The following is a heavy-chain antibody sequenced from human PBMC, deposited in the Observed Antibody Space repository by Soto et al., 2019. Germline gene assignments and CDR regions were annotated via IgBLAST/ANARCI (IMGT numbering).Heavy chain of an antibody. Sequence: QLQLQESGPGLVKPSETLSLTCTVSGGSISSSSYYWGWIRQPPGKGLEWIGSIYYSGSTYYNPSLKSRVTISVDTSKNQFSLKLSSVTAADTAVYYCARQDASGNDPPHQQYNWFDPWGQGTLVTVSS. CDR3: ARQDASGNDPPHQQYNWFDP. J-gene: IGHJ5*02. CDR2: IYYSGST. CDR1: GGSISSSSYY. V-gene: IGHV4-39*01. D-gene: IGHD1-1*01.